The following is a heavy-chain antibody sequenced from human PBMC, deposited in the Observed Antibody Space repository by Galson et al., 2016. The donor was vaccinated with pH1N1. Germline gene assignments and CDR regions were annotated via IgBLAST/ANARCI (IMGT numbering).Heavy chain of an antibody. V-gene: IGHV3-9*01. D-gene: IGHD5-12*01. J-gene: IGHJ3*01. CDR2: ITWNSGRI. CDR3: AHREVTITNAFDV. CDR1: GFSFEDYG. Sequence: SLRLSCAAPGFSFEDYGMHWVRQAPGKGLEWVSGITWNSGRIGYADSVKGRFTISRDNVKNSLYLQMNSLRVEDTGTYFCAHREVTITNAFDVWGPGTKVTVSS.